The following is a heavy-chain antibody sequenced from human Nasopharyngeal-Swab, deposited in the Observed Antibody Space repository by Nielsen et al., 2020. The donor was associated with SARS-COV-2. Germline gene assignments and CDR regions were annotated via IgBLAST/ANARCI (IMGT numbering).Heavy chain of an antibody. CDR3: ARDGLDYDFWSAYFMDV. CDR2: ISSSSSYI. Sequence: GGSLRLSCAASGFTFNNYNFNWFRQAPGKGLDGVSSISSSSSYIYYADSVKGRFTISRDNAKNSLYLQMNSLRAEDTAVYYCARDGLDYDFWSAYFMDVWGQGTTVTVSS. V-gene: IGHV3-21*01. CDR1: GFTFNNYN. J-gene: IGHJ6*02. D-gene: IGHD3-3*01.